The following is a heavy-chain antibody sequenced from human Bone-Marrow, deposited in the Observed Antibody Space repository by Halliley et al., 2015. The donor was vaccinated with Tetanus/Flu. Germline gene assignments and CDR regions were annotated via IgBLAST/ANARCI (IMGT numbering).Heavy chain of an antibody. CDR2: ISQDGGAT. D-gene: IGHD2-21*01. CDR3: ATYSSSTTRWFNP. Sequence: CVSVISQDGGATYHADPVKGRFTISRDNSKNTLYLQMNSLRAEDTAVYYCATYSSSTTRWFNPWGQGTLVTVSS. J-gene: IGHJ5*02. V-gene: IGHV3-23*01.